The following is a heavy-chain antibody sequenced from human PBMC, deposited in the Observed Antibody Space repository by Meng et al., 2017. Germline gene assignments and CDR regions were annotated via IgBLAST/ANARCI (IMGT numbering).Heavy chain of an antibody. J-gene: IGHJ4*02. CDR3: ARGGGYSYGFGSIDY. CDR2: INHSGST. V-gene: IGHV4-34*01. CDR1: GGSFSGYY. D-gene: IGHD5-18*01. Sequence: QGTLQQAGAGLCKPSETLSLTCRFYGGSFSGYYWSWIRQPPGKGLEWIGEINHSGSTNYNPSLKSRVTISVDTSKNQFSLKLSSVTAADTAVYYCARGGGYSYGFGSIDYWGQGTLVTVSS.